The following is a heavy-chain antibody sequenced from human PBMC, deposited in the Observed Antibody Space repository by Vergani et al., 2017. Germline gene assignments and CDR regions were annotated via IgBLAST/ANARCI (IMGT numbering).Heavy chain of an antibody. CDR2: IYYSGST. Sequence: QVQLQESGPGLVKPSETLSLTCTVSGGSISSYYWSWIRQPPGKGLEWIGYIYYSGSTNYNPSLKSRVTISVDTSKNQFSLKLSSVTAADTAVYYCGGKTYYDFWSGYSRMDVWGQGTTVTVSS. V-gene: IGHV4-59*01. J-gene: IGHJ6*02. D-gene: IGHD3-3*01. CDR3: GGKTYYDFWSGYSRMDV. CDR1: GGSISSYY.